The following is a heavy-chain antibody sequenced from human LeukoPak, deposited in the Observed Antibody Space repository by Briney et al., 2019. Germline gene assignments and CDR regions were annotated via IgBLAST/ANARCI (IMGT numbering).Heavy chain of an antibody. Sequence: GGSLRLSCAASGFTFSSYEMNWVRQAPGKGLEWVSYISSSGSTIYYADSVKGRFTISRDNAKNSLYLQMNSLRAEDTAVYYCASGIIAARVDYWGQGTLVTVSS. CDR1: GFTFSSYE. V-gene: IGHV3-48*03. CDR2: ISSSGSTI. CDR3: ASGIIAARVDY. D-gene: IGHD6-13*01. J-gene: IGHJ4*02.